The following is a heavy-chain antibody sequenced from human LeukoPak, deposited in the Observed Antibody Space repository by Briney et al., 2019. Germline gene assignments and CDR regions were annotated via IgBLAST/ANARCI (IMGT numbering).Heavy chain of an antibody. D-gene: IGHD3-10*01. J-gene: IGHJ4*02. CDR3: AREEGEYYFNY. CDR2: IIPIFGIG. CDR1: GGTFSSYA. V-gene: IGHV1-69*04. Sequence: SVKVSCKASGGTFSSYAISWVRQAPGQGLEWMGRIIPIFGIGNYEQKFQGRVTITADKSTRTAYMELSSLRSEDTAVYYCAREEGEYYFNYWGQGTLVTVSS.